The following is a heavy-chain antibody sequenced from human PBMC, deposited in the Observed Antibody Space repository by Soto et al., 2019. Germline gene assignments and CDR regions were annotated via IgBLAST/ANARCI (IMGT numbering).Heavy chain of an antibody. CDR2: IYWDDDK. CDR3: AHRRPYSSRWNGRKFAE. CDR1: GFSLSTRGMG. V-gene: IGHV2-5*02. Sequence: SGPTLVNPTQTLTLACTFWGFSLSTRGMGVGWIRQPPEKALEWLALIYWDDDKRYNPSLNSRLTITKDTSKNQVVLTMTYMDPVDTATYYCAHRRPYSSRWNGRKFAEWVPGSQVTVSS. D-gene: IGHD6-13*01. J-gene: IGHJ4*02.